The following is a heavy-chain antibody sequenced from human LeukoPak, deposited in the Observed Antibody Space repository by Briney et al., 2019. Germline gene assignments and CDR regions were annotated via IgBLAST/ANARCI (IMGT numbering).Heavy chain of an antibody. CDR1: GGSFSSYY. V-gene: IGHV4-59*01. D-gene: IGHD3-22*01. J-gene: IGHJ4*02. CDR3: ARVVYDSSGYNMWLNFDY. CDR2: IYYSGST. Sequence: SETLSLTCAVYGGSFSSYYWSWIRQPPGKGLEWIGYIYYSGSTNYNPSLKSRVTISVDTSKNQFSLKLSSVTAADTAVYYCARVVYDSSGYNMWLNFDYWGQGTLVTVSS.